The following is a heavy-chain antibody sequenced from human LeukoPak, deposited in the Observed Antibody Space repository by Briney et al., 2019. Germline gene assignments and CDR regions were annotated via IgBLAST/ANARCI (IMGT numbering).Heavy chain of an antibody. D-gene: IGHD3-10*01. CDR1: GYIFTGYY. CDR3: ARGFGSGSNWFDP. J-gene: IGHJ5*02. CDR2: INPKSGDT. V-gene: IGHV1-2*02. Sequence: ASVKVSCKAPGYIFTGYYIYWVRQAPGQGLECMGWINPKSGDTNYAQKFQGRVTMTRDTSISTAYMELNSLRSDDTAVYYCARGFGSGSNWFDPWGQGTLVTVSS.